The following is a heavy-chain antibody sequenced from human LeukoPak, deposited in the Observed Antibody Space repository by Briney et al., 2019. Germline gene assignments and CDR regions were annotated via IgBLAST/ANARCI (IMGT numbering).Heavy chain of an antibody. J-gene: IGHJ4*02. V-gene: IGHV1-18*01. CDR3: ARRRPIDY. Sequence: VASVRVSCTASGYTFTSYGISWVRQAPGQGLEWMGWISAYNGNTNYAQKLQGRVTMTRDMSTSTVYMELSSLRSEDTAVYYCARRRPIDYWGQGTLVTVSS. CDR2: ISAYNGNT. D-gene: IGHD6-6*01. CDR1: GYTFTSYG.